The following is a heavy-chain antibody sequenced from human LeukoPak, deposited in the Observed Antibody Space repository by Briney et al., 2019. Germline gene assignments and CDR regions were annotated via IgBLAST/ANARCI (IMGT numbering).Heavy chain of an antibody. CDR1: GFTFSSYA. J-gene: IGHJ4*02. D-gene: IGHD3-22*01. Sequence: PGGSLRLSCAASGFTFSSYAMSWVRQAPGKGLEWVSAISGSGGSTHYADSVKGRFTISRDNSKNTLYLQMNSLRAEDTAVYYCAKGLGYYYDSSGYAFDYWGQGTLVTVSS. CDR3: AKGLGYYYDSSGYAFDY. V-gene: IGHV3-23*01. CDR2: ISGSGGST.